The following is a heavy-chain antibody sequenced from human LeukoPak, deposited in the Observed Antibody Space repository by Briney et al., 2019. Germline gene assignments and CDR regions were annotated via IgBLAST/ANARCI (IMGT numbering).Heavy chain of an antibody. V-gene: IGHV4-59*12. CDR2: INYSGST. Sequence: PSETLSLTCTVSGGSISSYYWSWIRQPPGKGLEWIGYINYSGSTKYNPSLKSRVTISVDTSKNQFSLKLSSVTAADTAVYYCARVGIAAAGYYYYGMDVWGQGTTVTVSS. D-gene: IGHD6-13*01. CDR3: ARVGIAAAGYYYYGMDV. J-gene: IGHJ6*02. CDR1: GGSISSYY.